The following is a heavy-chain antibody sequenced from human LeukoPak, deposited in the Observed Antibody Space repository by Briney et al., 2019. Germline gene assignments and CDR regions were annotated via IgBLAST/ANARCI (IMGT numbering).Heavy chain of an antibody. CDR1: GFTFSSYA. CDR3: AKDIAAAGTSGGYMDV. V-gene: IGHV3-23*01. CDR2: ISGRADLT. J-gene: IGHJ6*03. Sequence: GGSLRLSCAASGFTFSSYAMSWVRQAPGKGLEWVPAISGRADLTFYADSVKGRFTISRDNAKNSLYLQMNSLRAEDTALYYCAKDIAAAGTSGGYMDVWGEGTTVTISS. D-gene: IGHD6-13*01.